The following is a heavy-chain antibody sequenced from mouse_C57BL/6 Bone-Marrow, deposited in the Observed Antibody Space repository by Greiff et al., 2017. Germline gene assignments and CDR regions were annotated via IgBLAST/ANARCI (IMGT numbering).Heavy chain of an antibody. CDR1: GFTFSDAW. V-gene: IGHV6-6*01. CDR2: IRNKANNHAT. D-gene: IGHD1-1*01. CDR3: TGYYGSSYVEYFDV. J-gene: IGHJ1*03. Sequence: EVMLVESGGGLVQPGGSMKLSCAASGFTFSDAWMDWVRQSPEKGLEWVAEIRNKANNHATYYAESVKGRFTISRDDSKSSVYLQMNSLRAEDTGIYYCTGYYGSSYVEYFDVWGTGTTVTVSS.